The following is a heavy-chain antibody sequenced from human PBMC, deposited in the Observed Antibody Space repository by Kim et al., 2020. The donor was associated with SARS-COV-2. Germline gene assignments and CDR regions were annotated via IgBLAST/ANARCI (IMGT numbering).Heavy chain of an antibody. CDR1: GFTFSSYA. CDR3: ARESSHDY. D-gene: IGHD6-19*01. J-gene: IGHJ4*02. V-gene: IGHV3-30-3*01. Sequence: GRSLRLSCAASGFTFSSYAMHWVRQAPGKGLEWVAVISYDGSNKYYADSVKGRFTISRDNSKNTLYLQMNSLRAEDTAVYYCARESSHDYWGQGTLVTVSS. CDR2: ISYDGSNK.